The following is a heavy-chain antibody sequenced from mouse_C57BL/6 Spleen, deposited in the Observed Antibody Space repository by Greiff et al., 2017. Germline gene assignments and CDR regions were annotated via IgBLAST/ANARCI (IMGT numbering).Heavy chain of an antibody. V-gene: IGHV1-52*01. D-gene: IGHD6-1*01. CDR2: IDPSDSET. CDR3: AAAHATSVAWFAY. CDR1: GYTFTSYW. Sequence: QVQLQQPGAELVRPGSSVKLSCKASGYTFTSYWMHWVKQRPIQGLEWIGNIDPSDSETHYNQKFKDKATLTVDKSSSTAYMQLSSLTSEDSAVYYCAAAHATSVAWFAYWGQGTLVTVSA. J-gene: IGHJ3*01.